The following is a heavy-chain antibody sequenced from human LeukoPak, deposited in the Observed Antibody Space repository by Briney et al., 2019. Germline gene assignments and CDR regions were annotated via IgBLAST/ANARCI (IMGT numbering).Heavy chain of an antibody. V-gene: IGHV1-2*02. Sequence: ASVKVSCKASGYTFTGYYMHWVRQAPGQGLEWMGWINPNSGGTNYAQKFQGRVTMTRDTSISTAYMELSRLRSDDTAVYYCARANYGSGSYYPKYYYYYMDVWGKGTTVTVSS. CDR2: INPNSGGT. D-gene: IGHD3-10*01. CDR1: GYTFTGYY. CDR3: ARANYGSGSYYPKYYYYYMDV. J-gene: IGHJ6*03.